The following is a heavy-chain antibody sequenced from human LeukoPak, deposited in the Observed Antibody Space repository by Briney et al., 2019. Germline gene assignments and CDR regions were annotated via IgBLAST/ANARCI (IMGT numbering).Heavy chain of an antibody. CDR1: GFTFNNYW. V-gene: IGHV3-74*01. Sequence: PGGSLRLSCAASGFTFNNYWMHWVRQAPGKGLVWVSRINYDGTTTTYADSVKGRFTISRDNAKNTLYLQMNSLRAEDTAVYYCARVTHYFASGSLAIYYFDYWGQGTLVTVSS. CDR2: INYDGTTT. D-gene: IGHD3-10*01. CDR3: ARVTHYFASGSLAIYYFDY. J-gene: IGHJ4*02.